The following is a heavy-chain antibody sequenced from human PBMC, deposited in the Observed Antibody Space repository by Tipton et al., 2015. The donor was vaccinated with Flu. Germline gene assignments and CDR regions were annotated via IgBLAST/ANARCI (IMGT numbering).Heavy chain of an antibody. CDR2: IHRFGST. V-gene: IGHV4-38-2*02. CDR3: ARMEWTVTTPRYFDL. Sequence: TLSLTCTVSGDSINSDYFWGWIRQPPGKGLEWIAAIHRFGSTEYNPSLKSRVTISVDTSKNQFSLKLSSMTAADTAVYYCARMEWTVTTPRYFDLWGRGTLVTVSS. J-gene: IGHJ2*01. D-gene: IGHD4-17*01. CDR1: GDSINSDYF.